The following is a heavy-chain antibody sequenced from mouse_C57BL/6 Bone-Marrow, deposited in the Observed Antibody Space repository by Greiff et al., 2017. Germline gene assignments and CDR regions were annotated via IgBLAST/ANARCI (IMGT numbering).Heavy chain of an antibody. V-gene: IGHV1-4*01. CDR1: GYTFTSYT. CDR2: INPSSGYT. D-gene: IGHD2-12*01. J-gene: IGHJ2*01. CDR3: ARTLLRKNVDN. Sequence: QVQLQQSGAELARPGASVKMSCKASGYTFTSYTMHWVKQRPGQGLEWIGYINPSSGYTKYNQKFKDKATLTADKSSSTAYMPLSSLTSEDSAVYYCARTLLRKNVDNRGQGTTLTVSS.